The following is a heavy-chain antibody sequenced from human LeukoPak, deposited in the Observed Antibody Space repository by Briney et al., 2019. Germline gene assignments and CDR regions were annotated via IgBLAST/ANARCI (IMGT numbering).Heavy chain of an antibody. CDR3: ARELSSGWLDY. D-gene: IGHD6-19*01. J-gene: IGHJ4*02. Sequence: PGGSLRLSCAASGFTVSSNYMSWVRQAPGKGLEWVANIKQDGSEKYYVDSVNGRFIISRDNPKKSLYLQMNSLRAEDTAVYYCARELSSGWLDYWGQGTLVTVSS. CDR2: IKQDGSEK. CDR1: GFTVSSNY. V-gene: IGHV3-7*01.